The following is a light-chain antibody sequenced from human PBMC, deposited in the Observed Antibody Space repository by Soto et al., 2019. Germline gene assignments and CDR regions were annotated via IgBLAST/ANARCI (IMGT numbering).Light chain of an antibody. CDR2: AAT. Sequence: DIQMTQSPSSLSASVGDRVTLTCRASQSISNYLNWYQQKAGMAPKLLIYAATTLQRGVPSRFSGSGSGTDFTLTITSLQPEDFATYYCQQSYSTPLTFGGGTKVDIK. CDR3: QQSYSTPLT. CDR1: QSISNY. V-gene: IGKV1-39*01. J-gene: IGKJ4*01.